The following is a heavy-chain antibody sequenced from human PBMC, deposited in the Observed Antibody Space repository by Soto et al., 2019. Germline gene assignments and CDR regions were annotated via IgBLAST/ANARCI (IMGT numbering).Heavy chain of an antibody. V-gene: IGHV1-46*01. D-gene: IGHD3-16*01. CDR1: GYIFTSTW. Sequence: QVQLVQSGAEVKKPGASVKVSCKASGYIFTSTWMHWVRQAPGQGLEWMGIINPNGGRTIYADKFQGRVTMTRDTSTATDYMELSSLRSEDTAMYYCARDQSYSDTYWWLDSWGQGTQVTVSS. CDR2: INPNGGRT. J-gene: IGHJ5*01. CDR3: ARDQSYSDTYWWLDS.